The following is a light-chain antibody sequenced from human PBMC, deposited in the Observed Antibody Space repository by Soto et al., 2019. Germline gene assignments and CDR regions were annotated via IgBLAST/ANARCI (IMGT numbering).Light chain of an antibody. CDR2: DAS. CDR3: QQFNSYPIT. CDR1: QGISSA. V-gene: IGKV1-13*02. Sequence: AIQLTQSPSSLSASVGDRVTITCRASQGISSALAWYQQKPGKAPKLLIYDASSLESGVPSRFSGSGSGTXXXXXXSSLQPEDFATYYCQQFNSYPITFGQGTRLEIK. J-gene: IGKJ5*01.